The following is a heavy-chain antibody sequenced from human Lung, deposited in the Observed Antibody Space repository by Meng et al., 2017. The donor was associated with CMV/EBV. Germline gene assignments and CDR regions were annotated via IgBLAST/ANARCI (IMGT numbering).Heavy chain of an antibody. CDR3: ARVYGSGINWFDP. Sequence: ASVXVSXXASGYTFTGYYMHWVRQAPGQGLEWMGWINPNSGGTNYAQKFQGRVTMTRDTSISTAYMELSRLRSDDTAVYYCARVYGSGINWFDPWGQGTLVTVSS. J-gene: IGHJ5*02. CDR1: GYTFTGYY. D-gene: IGHD3-10*01. CDR2: INPNSGGT. V-gene: IGHV1-2*02.